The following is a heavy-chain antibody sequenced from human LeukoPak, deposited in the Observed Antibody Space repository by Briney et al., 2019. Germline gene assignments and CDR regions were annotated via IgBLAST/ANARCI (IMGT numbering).Heavy chain of an antibody. CDR1: GLTVSSNY. Sequence: GGSLRLSCAVSGLTVSSNYMSWVRRAPGKGLEWVSVIFSGGGTNYADSVKGRFSISRDNSKNTLYLRMNSLRAEDTAVYYCVRFYWGSLDIWGQGTLVTVSS. CDR3: VRFYWGSLDI. D-gene: IGHD7-27*01. CDR2: IFSGGGT. V-gene: IGHV3-53*01. J-gene: IGHJ4*02.